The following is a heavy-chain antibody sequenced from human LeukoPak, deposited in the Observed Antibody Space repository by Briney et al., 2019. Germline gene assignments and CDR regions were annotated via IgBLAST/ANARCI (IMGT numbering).Heavy chain of an antibody. J-gene: IGHJ1*01. D-gene: IGHD6-13*01. CDR1: GYTFXDYY. V-gene: IGHV1-2*02. CDR2: INPNSGGT. Sequence: ASVKVSCKASGYTFXDYYIHWVRQAPGQGLEWMGWINPNSGGTNCAQKFQGRVTMTTDTSTSTAYMELRSLRSDDTAVYYCARIAAAGTGAEYFQHWGQGTLVTVSS. CDR3: ARIAAAGTGAEYFQH.